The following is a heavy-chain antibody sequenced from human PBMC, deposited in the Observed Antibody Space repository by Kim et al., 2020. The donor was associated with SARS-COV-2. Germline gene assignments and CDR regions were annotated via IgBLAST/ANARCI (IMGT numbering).Heavy chain of an antibody. CDR3: ARKPTEDTARYFDY. CDR2: ITDSGSKT. J-gene: IGHJ4*02. CDR1: GFLFSNHA. Sequence: GGSLRLSCAASGFLFSNHALRWVRQAPGKGLEWVASITDSGSKTYYAESVKGRFTISRDNSKNTLYLQMNRLRDEDTAVYYCARKPTEDTARYFDYWGQGALVTVSS. D-gene: IGHD1-20*01. V-gene: IGHV3-23*01.